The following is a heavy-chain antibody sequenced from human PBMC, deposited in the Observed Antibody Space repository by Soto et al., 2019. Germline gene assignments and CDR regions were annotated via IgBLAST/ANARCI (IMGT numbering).Heavy chain of an antibody. D-gene: IGHD6-13*01. CDR1: GYTFTTYG. J-gene: IGHJ3*02. CDR2: ISAYNGKT. V-gene: IGHV1-18*01. CDR3: ARGGLYSSSWDGDDAFDI. Sequence: ASVKVSCKTSGYTFTTYGIGRVRRAPGQGLKWMDWISAYNGKTNFAQNLQDRVTMTTNTSTSTAYMELRSLRSDDTAVYYCARGGLYSSSWDGDDAFDIWGQGTMVTVSS.